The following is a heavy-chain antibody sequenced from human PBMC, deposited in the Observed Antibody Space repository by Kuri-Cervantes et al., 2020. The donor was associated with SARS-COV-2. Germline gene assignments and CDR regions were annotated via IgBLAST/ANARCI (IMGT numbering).Heavy chain of an antibody. D-gene: IGHD3-9*01. J-gene: IGHJ4*02. CDR3: ARLDYDILTG. V-gene: IGHV3-7*03. CDR2: IKQDGSQK. Sequence: GESLKISCAGSGFTFSNFWMSWVRQAPGKGLEWVANIKQDGSQKYYVDSVKGRFTLSRDNAKNSLYLQMNSLRAEDTAVYYCARLDYDILTGWGQGTLVTVSS. CDR1: GFTFSNFW.